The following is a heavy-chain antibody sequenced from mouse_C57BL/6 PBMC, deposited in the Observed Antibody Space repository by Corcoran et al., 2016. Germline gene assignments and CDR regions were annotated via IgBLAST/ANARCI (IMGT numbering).Heavy chain of an antibody. D-gene: IGHD3-2*02. CDR1: GYTFTDYY. J-gene: IGHJ4*01. CDR3: ARRQLRLRGGAMDY. V-gene: IGHV1-75*01. Sequence: QVQLQQSGPELVKPGASVKISCKASGYTFTDYYINWVKQRPGQGLEWIGWIFTGSGSTYYNEKFKGKATLTVDKSSSTAYMLLSSLTSEDSAVYFCARRQLRLRGGAMDYWGQGTSVTVSS. CDR2: IFTGSGST.